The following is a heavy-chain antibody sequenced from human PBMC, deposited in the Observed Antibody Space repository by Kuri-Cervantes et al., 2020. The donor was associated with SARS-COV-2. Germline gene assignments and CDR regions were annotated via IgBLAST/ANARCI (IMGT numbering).Heavy chain of an antibody. CDR3: VVNWGSFFDY. J-gene: IGHJ4*02. CDR1: GFNFSAYA. CDR2: ISGGGRTT. D-gene: IGHD3-16*01. V-gene: IGHV3-23*01. Sequence: GGSLRLSCATSGFNFSAYAMGWVRQAPGKGLEWVSSISGGGRTTYYADSVKGRFTISKDKLSDTLSLQMNSLRDEDTALYYCVVNWGSFFDYWGQGTRVTVSS.